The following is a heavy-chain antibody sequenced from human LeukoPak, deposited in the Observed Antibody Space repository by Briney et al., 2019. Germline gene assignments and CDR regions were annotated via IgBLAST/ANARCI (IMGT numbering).Heavy chain of an antibody. CDR3: ARESKGSYLEGNRFDP. CDR1: GGTFSSYA. CDR2: IIPILGIA. D-gene: IGHD1-26*01. V-gene: IGHV1-69*04. J-gene: IGHJ5*02. Sequence: ASVKVSCKASGGTFSSYAISWVRQAPGQGLEWMGRIIPILGIANYAQKFRGRVTITADKSTSTAYMELSSLRSEDTAVYYCARESKGSYLEGNRFDPWGQGTLVTVSS.